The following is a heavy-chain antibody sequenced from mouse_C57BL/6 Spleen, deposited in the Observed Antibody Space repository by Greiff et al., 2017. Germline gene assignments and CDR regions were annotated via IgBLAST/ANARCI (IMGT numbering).Heavy chain of an antibody. J-gene: IGHJ2*01. CDR1: GYSITSGYY. V-gene: IGHV3-6*01. Sequence: EVKLQESGPGLVKPSQSLSLTCSVTGYSITSGYYWNWIRQFPGNKLEWMGYISYDGSNNYNPSLKNRISITRDTSKNQFFLKLNSVTTEDTATYYCARRGYGSSYGFDYWGQGTTLTVSS. D-gene: IGHD1-1*01. CDR3: ARRGYGSSYGFDY. CDR2: ISYDGSN.